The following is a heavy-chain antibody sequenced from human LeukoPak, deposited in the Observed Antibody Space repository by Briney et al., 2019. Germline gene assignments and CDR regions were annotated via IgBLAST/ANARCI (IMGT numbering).Heavy chain of an antibody. CDR3: ASVFYYDGSGYQYSFDY. V-gene: IGHV4-59*08. CDR2: TYYSGST. Sequence: SETLSLTCTVSGGSISSYYWSWIRQPPGKGLEWIGYTYYSGSTTYNPSLKSRVTISVDTSKNQFSLKLNSVTAADTAVYYCASVFYYDGSGYQYSFDYWGQGALVTVSS. D-gene: IGHD3-22*01. CDR1: GGSISSYY. J-gene: IGHJ4*02.